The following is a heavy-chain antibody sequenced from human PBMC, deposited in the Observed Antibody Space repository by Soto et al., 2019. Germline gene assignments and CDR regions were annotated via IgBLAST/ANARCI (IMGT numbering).Heavy chain of an antibody. CDR3: ATYVVETAIGMGWFDP. Sequence: SETLSLTCTVSGGSISSGDYYWSWIRQPPGKGLEWIGYIYYSGSTYYNPSLKSRVAISVDTSKNQFSLKLSSVTAADTAVYSCATYVVETAIGMGWFDPWGQGTPVTVSS. D-gene: IGHD2-21*02. J-gene: IGHJ5*02. CDR1: GGSISSGDYY. V-gene: IGHV4-30-4*01. CDR2: IYYSGST.